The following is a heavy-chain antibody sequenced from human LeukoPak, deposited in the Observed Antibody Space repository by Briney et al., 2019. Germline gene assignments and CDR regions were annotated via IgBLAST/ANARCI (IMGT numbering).Heavy chain of an antibody. D-gene: IGHD6-19*01. J-gene: IGHJ5*02. V-gene: IGHV3-53*04. CDR1: GFTVSSNY. CDR2: IYSGGST. Sequence: PGGSLRLSCAASGFTVSSNYMSWVRQAPGKGLEWVSVIYSGGSTYYADSVKGRFTISRHNSKNTLYLQMNSLRAEDTAVYYCARGVGNSSGWYQVDWFDPWGQGTLVTVSS. CDR3: ARGVGNSSGWYQVDWFDP.